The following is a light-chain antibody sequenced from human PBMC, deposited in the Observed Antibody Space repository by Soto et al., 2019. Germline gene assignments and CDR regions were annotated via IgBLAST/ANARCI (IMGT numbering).Light chain of an antibody. CDR3: SSYTSSRSYV. J-gene: IGLJ1*01. CDR1: GSDVGYYNY. CDR2: EVS. V-gene: IGLV2-14*01. Sequence: QSALTQPASVSGSPGQSITISCTGTGSDVGYYNYVSWYQQHPGKAPKLMIYEVSNRPSGVSNRFSGSKSVNTASLTISGLQAEEEADYYCSSYTSSRSYVFGTGTKVTVL.